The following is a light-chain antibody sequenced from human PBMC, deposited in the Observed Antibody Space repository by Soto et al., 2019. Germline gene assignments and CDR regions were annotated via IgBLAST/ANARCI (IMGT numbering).Light chain of an antibody. V-gene: IGLV2-14*03. CDR2: EVS. CDR3: SSYTSSSTRV. J-gene: IGLJ1*01. CDR1: SSDVGAYDF. Sequence: QSVLTHRASVYGSPGHSITISCTGTSSDVGAYDFVSWYQQHPDKAPKLMIYEVSNRPSGVSNRFSGSKSVNTATLTISGLQAEDEADYYCSSYTSSSTRVFGTGTKVTVL.